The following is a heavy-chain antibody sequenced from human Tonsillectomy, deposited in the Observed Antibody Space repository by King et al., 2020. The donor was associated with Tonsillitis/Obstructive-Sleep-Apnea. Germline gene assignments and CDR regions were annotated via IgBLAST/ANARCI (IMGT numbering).Heavy chain of an antibody. J-gene: IGHJ3*02. CDR1: GGSFSDDS. CDR3: ARDPRDSSGVYYAAFDI. CDR2: INHSGGT. V-gene: IGHV4-34*01. D-gene: IGHD3-22*01. Sequence: VQLQEWGAGLLKPSETLSLTCAVYGGSFSDDSWTWIRQPPGKGLEWIGEINHSGGTNYNPSLKRRVAISVDTSNNQFSLKVTSVTAADTAVYYCARDPRDSSGVYYAAFDIWGQGTMVTVSS.